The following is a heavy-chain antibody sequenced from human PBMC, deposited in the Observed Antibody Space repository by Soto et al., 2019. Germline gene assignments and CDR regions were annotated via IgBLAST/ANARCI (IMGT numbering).Heavy chain of an antibody. V-gene: IGHV1-2*06. CDR3: AKTYDGSGQPSHWFDP. CDR2: INPRSGGT. J-gene: IGHJ5*02. CDR1: GYTFTDYY. Sequence: GSVKVSCKASGYTFTDYYIDWVRQAPGQGLEWMGRINPRSGGTNYAQRFQGRVTMTRDTSITTAYMDLSRLTSDDTATYYCAKTYDGSGQPSHWFDPWGQGTPVTVSS. D-gene: IGHD3-22*01.